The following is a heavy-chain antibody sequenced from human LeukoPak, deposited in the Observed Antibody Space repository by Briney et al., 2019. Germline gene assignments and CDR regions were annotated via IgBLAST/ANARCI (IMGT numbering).Heavy chain of an antibody. V-gene: IGHV3-23*01. Sequence: GGSLRLSCAASGFTFSSYAMSWVRQAPGKALEWVSAISGSGGSTYYADSVKGRFTISRDNSKNTLYLQMNSLRAEDTAVYYCANPYCYGSGSYYYYGMDVWGQGTTVTVSS. D-gene: IGHD3-10*01. CDR1: GFTFSSYA. CDR3: ANPYCYGSGSYYYYGMDV. CDR2: ISGSGGST. J-gene: IGHJ6*02.